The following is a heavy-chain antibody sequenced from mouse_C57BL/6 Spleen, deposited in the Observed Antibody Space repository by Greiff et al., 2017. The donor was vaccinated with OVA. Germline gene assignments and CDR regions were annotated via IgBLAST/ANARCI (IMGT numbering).Heavy chain of an antibody. CDR2: INPNNGGT. V-gene: IGHV1-18*01. CDR3: ARDSNYGWYFEV. D-gene: IGHD2-5*01. CDR1: GYTFTDYN. Sequence: VQLQQPGAELVKPGASVKIPCKASGYTFTDYNMDWVKQSHGKSLEWIGDINPNNGGTIYNQKFKGKATLTVDKSSSTAYMELRSLTSEDTAVYYCARDSNYGWYFEVWGTGTTVTVSS. J-gene: IGHJ1*03.